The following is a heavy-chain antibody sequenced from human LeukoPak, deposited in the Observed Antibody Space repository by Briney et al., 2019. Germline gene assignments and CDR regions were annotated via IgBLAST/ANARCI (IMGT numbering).Heavy chain of an antibody. CDR2: ISYDGSNE. Sequence: GGSLRLSCAASEFTFSTYGMHWVRQAPGKGLEWVAVISYDGSNEYYADSVKGRFSISRDNSKNTLSLQMNSLRAEDTAVYYCAKDHCFHCGFDYWGQGTLATASS. J-gene: IGHJ4*02. V-gene: IGHV3-30*18. D-gene: IGHD2-21*01. CDR1: EFTFSTYG. CDR3: AKDHCFHCGFDY.